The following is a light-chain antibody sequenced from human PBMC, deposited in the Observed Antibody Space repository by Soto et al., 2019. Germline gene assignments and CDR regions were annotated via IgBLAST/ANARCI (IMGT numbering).Light chain of an antibody. Sequence: DIQMTQSPSSVSASVGDRVTLTCRASQDISSWLAWYQQKPGKAPKLLIYAASSLFSGVPSRFSGSGSGTDFTLTISSLQPEDFATYYCQQADSLPLVTFGQGTRLENK. V-gene: IGKV1-12*01. J-gene: IGKJ5*01. CDR1: QDISSW. CDR2: AAS. CDR3: QQADSLPLVT.